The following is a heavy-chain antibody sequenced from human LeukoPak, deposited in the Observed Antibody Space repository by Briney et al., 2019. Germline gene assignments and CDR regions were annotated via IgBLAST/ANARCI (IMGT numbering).Heavy chain of an antibody. V-gene: IGHV3-7*01. Sequence: GGSLRLSCATSAFTFRSDWLTWVRQAPGKGLEWVANINHDGSKTHYVDSMKGRFTISRDNTEISLFLQLKRLRAKYTAMYYCARDTSPSSRRIYFDAFDMWGQGTLVTVSS. J-gene: IGHJ3*02. CDR1: AFTFRSDW. CDR2: INHDGSKT. D-gene: IGHD2-15*01. CDR3: ARDTSPSSRRIYFDAFDM.